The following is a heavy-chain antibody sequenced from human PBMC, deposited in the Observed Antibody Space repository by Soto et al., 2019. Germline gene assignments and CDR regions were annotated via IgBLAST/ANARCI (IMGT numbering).Heavy chain of an antibody. D-gene: IGHD5-12*01. CDR3: VRDRDGYNF. V-gene: IGHV3-74*01. CDR1: GFTFSTFV. CDR2: INSDGSDT. J-gene: IGHJ3*01. Sequence: PGGSLRLSCAASGFTFSTFVMHWVRQAPGKGLVWVSRINSDGSDTRYADSVKGRFTISRDNARNTLVLQMSSLRAEDTAVYFCVRDRDGYNFWGQGTMVTVSS.